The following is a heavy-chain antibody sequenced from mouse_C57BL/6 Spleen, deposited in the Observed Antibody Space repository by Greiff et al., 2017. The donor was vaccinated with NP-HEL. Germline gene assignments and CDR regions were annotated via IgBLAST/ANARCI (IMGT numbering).Heavy chain of an antibody. CDR1: GYTFTSYW. Sequence: QVQLKQPGAELVKPGASVKLSCKASGYTFTSYWMQWVKQRPGQGLEWIGEIDPSDSYTNYNQKFKGKATLTVDTSSSTAYMQLSSLTSEDSAVYYCARPYDYDDWYFDVWGTGTTVTVSS. CDR2: IDPSDSYT. J-gene: IGHJ1*03. CDR3: ARPYDYDDWYFDV. D-gene: IGHD2-4*01. V-gene: IGHV1-50*01.